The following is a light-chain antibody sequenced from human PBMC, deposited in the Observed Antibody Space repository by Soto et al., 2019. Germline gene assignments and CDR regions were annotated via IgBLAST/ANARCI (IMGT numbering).Light chain of an antibody. CDR1: STDVGNYNL. J-gene: IGLJ2*01. Sequence: QSALTQPASVSGSPGQSITISCTGNSTDVGNYNLVSWYQQHPGKAPKLMIYEDSKRPSGVSNRFSGSKSGNTASLTISGLQAEDEADYYCCSYAGSSTLIFGGGTKVTVL. CDR2: EDS. CDR3: CSYAGSSTLI. V-gene: IGLV2-23*01.